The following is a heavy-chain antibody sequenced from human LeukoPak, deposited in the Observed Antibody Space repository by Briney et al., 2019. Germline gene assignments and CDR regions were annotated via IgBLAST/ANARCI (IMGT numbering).Heavy chain of an antibody. J-gene: IGHJ4*02. D-gene: IGHD5-18*01. Sequence: GASVRVSCKASGYTFSSYGISRVRQAPGQGLEWMGWISAYNGNTNYAQKLQGRVTITTDTSTSTAYMELRSLRSDDTAVYYCATDRNTAMAAFDYWGQGTLVTVSS. CDR1: GYTFSSYG. CDR2: ISAYNGNT. CDR3: ATDRNTAMAAFDY. V-gene: IGHV1-18*04.